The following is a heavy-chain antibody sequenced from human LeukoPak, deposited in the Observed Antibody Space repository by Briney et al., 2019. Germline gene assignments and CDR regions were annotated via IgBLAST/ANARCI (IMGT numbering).Heavy chain of an antibody. J-gene: IGHJ4*02. V-gene: IGHV3-21*01. CDR1: GFAFSSYS. CDR2: ISSSSSYI. CDR3: ARAKTDGDYDY. D-gene: IGHD4-17*01. Sequence: GGSLRLSCAASGFAFSSYSMNWARQAPGKGLEWVSSISSSSSYIYYADSVKGRFTISRDNAKNSLYLQMNSLRAEDTAVYYCARAKTDGDYDYWGQGTLVTVSS.